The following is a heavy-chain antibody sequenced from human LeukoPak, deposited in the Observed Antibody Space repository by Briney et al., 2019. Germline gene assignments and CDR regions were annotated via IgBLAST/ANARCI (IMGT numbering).Heavy chain of an antibody. D-gene: IGHD1-26*01. CDR2: ISSSSSYI. V-gene: IGHV3-21*01. J-gene: IGHJ4*02. CDR3: ARGVGAPDY. CDR1: GFTFSSYS. Sequence: GESLRLSCAASGFTFSSYSMNWVRQAPGKGLEWVSSISSSSSYIYYADSVKGRLTISRDNAKNALYLQMNSLRAEDTAVYYCARGVGAPDYWGQGTLVTVSS.